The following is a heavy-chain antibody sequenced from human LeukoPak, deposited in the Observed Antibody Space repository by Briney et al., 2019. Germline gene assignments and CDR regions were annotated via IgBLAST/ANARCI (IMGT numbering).Heavy chain of an antibody. CDR2: FDPEDGET. V-gene: IGHV1-24*01. CDR1: GYTLTELS. Sequence: VASVKVSCKVSGYTLTELSMHWVRQAPGKGLEWMGGFDPEDGETIYAQKFQGRVTMTEDTSTDTAYMELSSLRSEDTAVYYCATNRPPSWYYDFWRYLRPLNNFDYWGQGTLVTVSS. CDR3: ATNRPPSWYYDFWRYLRPLNNFDY. D-gene: IGHD3-3*01. J-gene: IGHJ4*02.